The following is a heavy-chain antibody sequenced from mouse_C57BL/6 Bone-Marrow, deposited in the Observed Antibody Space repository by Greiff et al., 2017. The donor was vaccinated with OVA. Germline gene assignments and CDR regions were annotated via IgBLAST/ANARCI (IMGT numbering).Heavy chain of an antibody. D-gene: IGHD3-3*01. CDR1: GYTFTSYG. CDR2: IYPRSGNT. J-gene: IGHJ2*01. V-gene: IGHV1-81*01. CDR3: ASPGTFFDD. Sequence: QVQLQQSGAELARPGASVKLSCKASGYTFTSYGISWVKQRTGQGLEWIGEIYPRSGNTYYNEKFKGKATLTADKSSSTAYMELRSLTSEDSAVYFCASPGTFFDDWGQGTTLTVSS.